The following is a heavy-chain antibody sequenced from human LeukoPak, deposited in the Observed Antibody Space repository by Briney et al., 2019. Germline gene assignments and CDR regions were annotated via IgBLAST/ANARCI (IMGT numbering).Heavy chain of an antibody. Sequence: PGGSLRLSCAASGFTFSTYTMNWVRQAPGKGLEWISYISTSSSTIYYADSVKGRFTISRDNAKNSLFLQMNSLRAEDTAVYYCASGQFLIDYWGQGTLVTVSS. CDR1: GFTFSTYT. CDR2: ISTSSSTI. CDR3: ASGQFLIDY. D-gene: IGHD2/OR15-2a*01. J-gene: IGHJ4*02. V-gene: IGHV3-48*01.